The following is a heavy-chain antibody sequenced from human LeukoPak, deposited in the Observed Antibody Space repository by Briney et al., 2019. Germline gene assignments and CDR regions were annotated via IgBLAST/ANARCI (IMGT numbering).Heavy chain of an antibody. D-gene: IGHD4-17*01. Sequence: GGSLRLSCAASGFTFSSHWMHWARQGPGKGLVWVPRINGDETSTAYADSVKGRFTISRDNAKNTLYLQMNSLRADDTAVYYCVGARTTVPNLFDYWGQGTLVTVSS. V-gene: IGHV3-74*01. J-gene: IGHJ4*02. CDR2: INGDETST. CDR1: GFTFSSHW. CDR3: VGARTTVPNLFDY.